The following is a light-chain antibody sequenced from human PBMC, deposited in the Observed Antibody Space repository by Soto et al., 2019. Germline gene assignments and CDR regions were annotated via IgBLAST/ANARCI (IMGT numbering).Light chain of an antibody. V-gene: IGLV2-14*01. CDR1: SSDVGGYNY. Sequence: QSVLTQPASVSGSPGQSITISCTGTSSDVGGYNYVSWYQQHPGKAPKLMIYDVSNRPSGVSNRFSGSKSGNTASLTISGLQAEDEAADYCSSYTSSSTTYVVFGGGTKLTVL. J-gene: IGLJ2*01. CDR2: DVS. CDR3: SSYTSSSTTYVV.